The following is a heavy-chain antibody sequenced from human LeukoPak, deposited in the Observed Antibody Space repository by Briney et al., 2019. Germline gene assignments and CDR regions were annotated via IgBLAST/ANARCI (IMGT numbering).Heavy chain of an antibody. Sequence: HTGGSLRLSCAPSGFTFSSYGMHWVRQAPGRGLEWVALIVNDGSIQHYADSVKGRFTISRDNSKSTLFLQMNSVRAEDTAVYYCARDDALEDNALDIWGQGTMVTVSS. CDR2: IVNDGSIQ. CDR3: ARDDALEDNALDI. J-gene: IGHJ3*02. V-gene: IGHV3-33*01. CDR1: GFTFSSYG. D-gene: IGHD1-1*01.